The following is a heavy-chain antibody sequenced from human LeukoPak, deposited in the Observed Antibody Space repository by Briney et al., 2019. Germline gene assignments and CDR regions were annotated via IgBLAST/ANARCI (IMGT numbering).Heavy chain of an antibody. CDR3: TRDHLLAPDSSGYPDY. J-gene: IGHJ4*02. Sequence: GGSLRLSCIASGFTFGDYAMSWVRQAPGKGLEWVGFIRSKAYGGTTEYAASVEGRFTISRDDSKSIAYLQMNSLKTEDTAVYYCTRDHLLAPDSSGYPDYWGQGTLVTVSS. CDR1: GFTFGDYA. CDR2: IRSKAYGGTT. D-gene: IGHD3-22*01. V-gene: IGHV3-49*04.